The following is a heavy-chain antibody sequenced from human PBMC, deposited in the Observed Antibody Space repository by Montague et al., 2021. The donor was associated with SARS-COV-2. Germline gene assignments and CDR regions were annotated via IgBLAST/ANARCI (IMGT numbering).Heavy chain of an antibody. CDR1: GGSITNNIDY. Sequence: SETLSLTCTVSGGSITNNIDYWAWIRQPPGKGLEWIGSIYYTGNTXYKPSLQSRVTISVVTSKNHFTLKLSSVTAAETAVYYCARLKRYCDSSGSPSAFDFWGQGTKVTVSS. CDR3: ARLKRYCDSSGSPSAFDF. J-gene: IGHJ3*01. D-gene: IGHD3-22*01. V-gene: IGHV4-39*02. CDR2: IYYTGNT.